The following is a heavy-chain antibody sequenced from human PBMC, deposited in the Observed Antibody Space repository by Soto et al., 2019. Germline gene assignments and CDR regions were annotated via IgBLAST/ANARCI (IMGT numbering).Heavy chain of an antibody. CDR2: INHRGTT. V-gene: IGHV4-34*01. J-gene: IGHJ3*02. Sequence: SETLSLTCAVYGGSFSGYYWNWIRQPPGKGLEWIGKINHRGTTNYNPSLKSRVTISIDTSRNQLSLKLSSVTAADTAVYYCARRLVGPTHYDAFAIWGQGTMVTV. CDR1: GGSFSGYY. D-gene: IGHD1-26*01. CDR3: ARRLVGPTHYDAFAI.